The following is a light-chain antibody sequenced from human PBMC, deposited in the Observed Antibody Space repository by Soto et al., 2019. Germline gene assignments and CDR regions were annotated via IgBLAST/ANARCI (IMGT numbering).Light chain of an antibody. CDR3: QQYGNSPET. J-gene: IGKJ1*01. V-gene: IGKV3-20*01. Sequence: NVVTQSPGTLSLSKGERATLSCRASQRVRSNYLAWCQQKPGQAPRLLIYGASSRATGIPDRFSGSGSGTDFSLTISRLEPEDFAVYYCQQYGNSPETFGQGTKVDIK. CDR2: GAS. CDR1: QRVRSNY.